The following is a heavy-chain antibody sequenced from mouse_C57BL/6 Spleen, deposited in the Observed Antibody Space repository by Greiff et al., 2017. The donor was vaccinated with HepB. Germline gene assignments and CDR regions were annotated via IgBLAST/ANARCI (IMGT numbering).Heavy chain of an antibody. CDR3: TRSWYGFDY. V-gene: IGHV1-15*01. Sequence: SGAELVRPGASVTLSCKASGYTFTDYEMHWVKQTPVHGLEWIGAIDPETGGTAYNQKFKGKAILTADKSSSTAYMELRSLTSEDSAVYYCTRSWYGFDYWGQGTTLTVSS. CDR1: GYTFTDYE. D-gene: IGHD1-1*02. J-gene: IGHJ2*01. CDR2: IDPETGGT.